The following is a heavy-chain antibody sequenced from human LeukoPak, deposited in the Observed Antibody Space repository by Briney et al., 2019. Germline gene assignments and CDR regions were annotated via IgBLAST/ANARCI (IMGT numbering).Heavy chain of an antibody. CDR2: ITRTSDRA. J-gene: IGHJ4*02. CDR3: AKGSDYYGSVTSKKTD. V-gene: IGHV3-23*01. Sequence: GGSLRLSCTASGFTFSSYGMSWVRQAPGRGLEWVSYITRTSDRADYADSVKGRVTISRDNSKNTLYVQMTSLRAEDTAIYYCAKGSDYYGSVTSKKTDWGQGTLVTVSS. CDR1: GFTFSSYG. D-gene: IGHD3-10*01.